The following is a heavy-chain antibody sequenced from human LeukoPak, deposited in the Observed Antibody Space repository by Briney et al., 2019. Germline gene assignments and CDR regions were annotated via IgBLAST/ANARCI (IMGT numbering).Heavy chain of an antibody. J-gene: IGHJ4*02. V-gene: IGHV3-23*01. CDR3: AKVKDISGYQNFDY. D-gene: IGHD3-22*01. CDR1: GFTFSSYA. Sequence: GGSLRLSCAASGFTFSSYAMSWVRQAPGKGLEWVSAISGSGDATFYADSVKGRFTFSRDNSRNTLHLQMNSLRAEDTAVYYCAKVKDISGYQNFDYWGQGTLVTVSS. CDR2: ISGSGDAT.